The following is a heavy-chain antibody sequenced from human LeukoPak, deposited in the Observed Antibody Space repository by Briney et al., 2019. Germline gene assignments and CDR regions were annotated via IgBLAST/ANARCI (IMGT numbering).Heavy chain of an antibody. V-gene: IGHV3-23*01. CDR1: GFTFSSYA. CDR2: IGGSGGST. J-gene: IGHJ4*02. D-gene: IGHD1-26*01. Sequence: GGSLRLSCAAPGFTFSSYAMSWVRQAPGKGLEWVSAIGGSGGSTYYADSVKGRFTISRDNSKNTLYLQMNSLIAEDTALYYCAMTYSGSSPTRGFDYWGQGTLVTVSS. CDR3: AMTYSGSSPTRGFDY.